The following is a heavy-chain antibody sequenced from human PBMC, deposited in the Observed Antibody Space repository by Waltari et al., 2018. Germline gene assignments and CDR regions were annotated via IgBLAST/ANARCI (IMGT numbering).Heavy chain of an antibody. CDR1: GGSISSSSYY. D-gene: IGHD6-19*01. J-gene: IGHJ5*02. Sequence: QLQLQESGPGLVKPSETLSLTCTVSGGSISSSSYYWGWIRQPPGKGLEWIGSIYYSGGTYDNPSLKSRVTISVDTSKNQFSLKLSSVTAADTAVYYCARLKPGKQWLAQNWFDPWGQGTLVTVSS. V-gene: IGHV4-39*07. CDR2: IYYSGGT. CDR3: ARLKPGKQWLAQNWFDP.